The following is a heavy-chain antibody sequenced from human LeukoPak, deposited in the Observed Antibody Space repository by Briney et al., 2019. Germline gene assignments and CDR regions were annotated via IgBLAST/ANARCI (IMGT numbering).Heavy chain of an antibody. CDR3: AMQIQLGYCSSTSCYGPYNWFDP. D-gene: IGHD2-2*01. J-gene: IGHJ5*02. Sequence: SGTLSLTCTVSGGSISSSSYYWGWIRQPPGKGLEWIGSIYYSGSTYYNPSLKSRVTISVDTSKNQFSLKLSSVTAADTAVYYCAMQIQLGYCSSTSCYGPYNWFDPWGQGTLVTVSS. V-gene: IGHV4-39*07. CDR2: IYYSGST. CDR1: GGSISSSSYY.